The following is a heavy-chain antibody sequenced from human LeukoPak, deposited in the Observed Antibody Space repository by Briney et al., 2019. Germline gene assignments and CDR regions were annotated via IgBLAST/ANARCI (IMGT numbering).Heavy chain of an antibody. V-gene: IGHV4-39*01. CDR2: IYYSGST. J-gene: IGHJ4*02. CDR1: GGSISSSSYY. Sequence: PSETLSLTCTVSGGSISSSSYYWGWIRQPPGKGVAGIGSIYYSGSTYYNPSPKSRVTISVDTSKNQFSLKLSSVTAADTAVYYCARLRLHGYKDYWGQGTLVTVSS. D-gene: IGHD5-24*01. CDR3: ARLRLHGYKDY.